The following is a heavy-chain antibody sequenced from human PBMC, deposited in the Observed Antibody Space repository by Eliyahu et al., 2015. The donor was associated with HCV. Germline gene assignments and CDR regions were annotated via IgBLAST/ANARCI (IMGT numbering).Heavy chain of an antibody. CDR1: GFXFSDYE. CDR3: ARTSYYTPYNWFDP. CDR2: INSGAXMI. V-gene: IGHV3-48*03. Sequence: EVQLVEAGGGLVXPGGSLTLSXAASGFXFSDYEMNWVRQAPGKGLEWISYINSGAXMIYYADSIQGRFIISRDDAKNSLYLHMNSLRAEDTAVYYCARTSYYTPYNWFDPWGQGTLVTVSS. D-gene: IGHD3-22*01. J-gene: IGHJ5*02.